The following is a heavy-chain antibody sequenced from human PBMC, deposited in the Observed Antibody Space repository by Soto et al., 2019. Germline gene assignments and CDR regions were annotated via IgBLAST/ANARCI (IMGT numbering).Heavy chain of an antibody. Sequence: QVQLVQSGAEVKKPGASVKVSCKASGYTFSSYAISWVRQAPGQGLEWMGWISAYNGNTNYAQNFQGRVTMTTDTSRSXXYMELRSLRSDDTAVYYCARDPRVYYDSSGYYWVYWGQGTLVTVSS. CDR3: ARDPRVYYDSSGYYWVY. CDR1: GYTFSSYA. CDR2: ISAYNGNT. J-gene: IGHJ4*02. D-gene: IGHD3-22*01. V-gene: IGHV1-18*01.